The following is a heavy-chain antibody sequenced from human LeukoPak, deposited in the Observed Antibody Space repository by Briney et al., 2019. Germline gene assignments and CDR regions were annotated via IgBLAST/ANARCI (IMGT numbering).Heavy chain of an antibody. V-gene: IGHV3-7*01. CDR3: ASQITISYFFDN. Sequence: GGSLRLSCAASGFTLSNHWMTWVRQVPGRGLEWVATIKHDGREKYYDDSVKGRFTISRDSAKSSLYLQMDNLRAEDTAVYYCASQITISYFFDNWGQGTLVTVSS. CDR2: IKHDGREK. D-gene: IGHD3-16*01. CDR1: GFTLSNHW. J-gene: IGHJ4*02.